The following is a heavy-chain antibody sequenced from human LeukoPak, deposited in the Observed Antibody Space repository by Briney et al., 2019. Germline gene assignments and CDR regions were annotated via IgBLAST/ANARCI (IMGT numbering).Heavy chain of an antibody. V-gene: IGHV1-46*01. D-gene: IGHD6-19*01. Sequence: ASVKVSCKASGYTFTSYYMHWVRQAPGQGLEWMGIINPSGGSTSYAQKFQGRVTMTRDTSTSTVYMELSSLRSEDTAVYYCARISSGWEQNLYFQHWGQGTLVTVSS. CDR2: INPSGGST. CDR3: ARISSGWEQNLYFQH. CDR1: GYTFTSYY. J-gene: IGHJ1*01.